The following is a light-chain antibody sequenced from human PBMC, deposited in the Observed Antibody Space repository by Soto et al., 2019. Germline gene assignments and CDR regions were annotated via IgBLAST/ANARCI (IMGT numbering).Light chain of an antibody. J-gene: IGKJ1*01. CDR3: QQDNNWPPWT. V-gene: IGKV3-15*01. CDR1: QSLSSN. Sequence: EIVMTQSPATLSVSPGERATLSCRASQSLSSNLAWYQQKPGQAPRLLIYGASTRATGIPARFSGSGSGTEFTLTISSLQSEDFAVYYCQQDNNWPPWTFGQVTKVEIK. CDR2: GAS.